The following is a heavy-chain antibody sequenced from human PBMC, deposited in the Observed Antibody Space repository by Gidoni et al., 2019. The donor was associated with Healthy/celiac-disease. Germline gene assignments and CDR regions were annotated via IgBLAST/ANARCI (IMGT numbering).Heavy chain of an antibody. CDR1: GYTFTSYY. Sequence: QVQLVQSGAEVKKPGASVKVSCKASGYTFTSYYMHRVRQAPGQGLEWMGIINPSGGSTSYAQKFQGRVTMTRETSTSTVYMELSSLRSEDTAVYYCAREQGWGLYDYWGQGTLVTVSS. D-gene: IGHD3-10*01. CDR3: AREQGWGLYDY. J-gene: IGHJ4*02. CDR2: INPSGGST. V-gene: IGHV1-46*01.